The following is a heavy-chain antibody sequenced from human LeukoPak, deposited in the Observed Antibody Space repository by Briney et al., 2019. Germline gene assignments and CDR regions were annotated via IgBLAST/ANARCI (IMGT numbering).Heavy chain of an antibody. D-gene: IGHD2-2*01. CDR1: GGSISTYY. V-gene: IGHV4-59*01. CDR2: IYYSGST. Sequence: PSETLSLTCTVSGGSISTYYWSWIRQPPGKGLEWIGYIYYSGSTNYNPSLKSRITISVDTSRNQFSLSLSSVTAADTAVYYCARQPEYCGSTSCLYYFDYWGQGTLVTVSS. J-gene: IGHJ4*02. CDR3: ARQPEYCGSTSCLYYFDY.